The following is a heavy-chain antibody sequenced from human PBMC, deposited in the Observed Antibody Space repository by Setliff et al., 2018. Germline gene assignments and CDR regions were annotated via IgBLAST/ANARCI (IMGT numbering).Heavy chain of an antibody. V-gene: IGHV4-61*10. Sequence: SETLSLTCSVSGGSISSGSDYWTWIRQPAGKGLEWIGEIKHTGSTNYNPSLKSRVTISVDTSKNQFSLKMSSVTAADRGVYYCARGRNVASRLLDSWGQGTLVTVSS. D-gene: IGHD6-6*01. CDR2: IKHTGST. CDR1: GGSISSGSDY. CDR3: ARGRNVASRLLDS. J-gene: IGHJ4*02.